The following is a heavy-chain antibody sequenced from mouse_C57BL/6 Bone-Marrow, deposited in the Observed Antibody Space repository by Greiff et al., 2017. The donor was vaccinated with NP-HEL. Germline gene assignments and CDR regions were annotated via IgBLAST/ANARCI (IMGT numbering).Heavy chain of an antibody. CDR2: IDPSDSET. Sequence: VQLQQSGAELVRPGSSVKLSCKASGYTFTSYWMHWVKQRPIQGLEWIGNIDPSDSETHYNQKFKDKATLTVDKSSSTAYMQLSSLTSEDSAVYYCALLYYGNYEAYWGQGTLVTVSA. CDR3: ALLYYGNYEAY. D-gene: IGHD2-1*01. J-gene: IGHJ3*01. CDR1: GYTFTSYW. V-gene: IGHV1-52*01.